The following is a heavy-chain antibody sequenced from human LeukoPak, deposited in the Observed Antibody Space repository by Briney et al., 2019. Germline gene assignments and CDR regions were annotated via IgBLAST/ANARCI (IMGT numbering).Heavy chain of an antibody. CDR2: ISTSSSYI. CDR1: GFTFSSYS. J-gene: IGHJ4*02. D-gene: IGHD3-10*01. CDR3: ARERYNYGPGEVDY. Sequence: PGGSLRLSCAASGFTFSSYSMNWVRQAPGKGLEWVSSISTSSSYIYYADSVKGRFTISRDNAKKSLYLQIDSLRAEDTAVYYCARERYNYGPGEVDYWGQGTLVTVSS. V-gene: IGHV3-21*01.